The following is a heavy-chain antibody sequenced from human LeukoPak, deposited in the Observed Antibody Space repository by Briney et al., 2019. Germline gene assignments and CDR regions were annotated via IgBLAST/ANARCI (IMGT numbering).Heavy chain of an antibody. Sequence: SETLSLTCTVSGGSFSTYYWSWIRQPPGKGLEWIGYIYYSGSTNYNPSLQSRVTISVDTSKNQFSLRLSSVTAADTAMYYCARRRDGYNYVGTDYWGQGTLVTVSS. D-gene: IGHD5-24*01. V-gene: IGHV4-59*01. CDR3: ARRRDGYNYVGTDY. CDR1: GGSFSTYY. J-gene: IGHJ4*02. CDR2: IYYSGST.